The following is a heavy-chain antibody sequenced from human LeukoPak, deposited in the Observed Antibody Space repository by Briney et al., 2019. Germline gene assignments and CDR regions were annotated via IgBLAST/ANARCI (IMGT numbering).Heavy chain of an antibody. D-gene: IGHD3-9*01. CDR2: ISSSSSYI. CDR3: ARATTYDILTGFSDY. J-gene: IGHJ4*02. CDR1: GFTFSSYD. Sequence: GGSLRLSCAASGFTFSSYDMNWVRQAPGKGLEWVSSISSSSSYIYYADSVKGRFTISRDNAKKSLYLQMNSLRAEDTAVYYCARATTYDILTGFSDYWGQGTLVTVSS. V-gene: IGHV3-21*01.